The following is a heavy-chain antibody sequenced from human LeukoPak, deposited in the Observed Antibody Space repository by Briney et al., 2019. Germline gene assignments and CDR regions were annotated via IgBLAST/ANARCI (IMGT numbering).Heavy chain of an antibody. Sequence: PGGSLRLSCAASGITVSSNYMSWVRQAPGKGLEWVSVMYSDSRTYYADSVKGRFTISRDNSKNTLYLEMNSLRAEDTAVYYCARSTCNSCYLGVWYYFDYWGQGALVTVSS. CDR3: ARSTCNSCYLGVWYYFDY. D-gene: IGHD2-2*01. CDR1: GITVSSNY. V-gene: IGHV3-66*01. CDR2: MYSDSRT. J-gene: IGHJ4*02.